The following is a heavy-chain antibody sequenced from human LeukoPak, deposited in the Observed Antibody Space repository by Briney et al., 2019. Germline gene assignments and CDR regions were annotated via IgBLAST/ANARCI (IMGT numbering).Heavy chain of an antibody. CDR2: IDPDGSHQ. Sequence: GGSLRLSCTASGFTFNLYAMTWVRQAPGKGLEWVANIDPDGSHQYYVDSVKGRFTISKDNAKNSLYLQMNSLRAEDTAVYYCARDSGRREDYWGQGALVTVSS. CDR3: ARDSGRREDY. V-gene: IGHV3-7*01. J-gene: IGHJ4*02. CDR1: GFTFNLYA. D-gene: IGHD2-15*01.